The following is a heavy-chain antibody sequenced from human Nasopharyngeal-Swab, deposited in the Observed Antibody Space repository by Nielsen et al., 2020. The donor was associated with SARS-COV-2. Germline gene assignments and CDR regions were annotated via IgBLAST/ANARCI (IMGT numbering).Heavy chain of an antibody. CDR3: ASSGSYLGADY. D-gene: IGHD1-26*01. CDR1: GGSISSSSYY. CDR2: IYYSGST. V-gene: IGHV4-39*07. Sequence: LRLSCTVSGGSISSSSYYWGWIRQPPGKGLEWIGSIYYSGSTYYNPSLKSRVTISVDTSKNQLSLKLSSVTAADTAVYYCASSGSYLGADYWGQGTLVTVSS. J-gene: IGHJ4*02.